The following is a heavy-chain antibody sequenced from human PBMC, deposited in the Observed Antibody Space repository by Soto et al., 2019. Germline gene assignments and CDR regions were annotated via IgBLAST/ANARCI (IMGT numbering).Heavy chain of an antibody. CDR2: ISWDGGST. CDR1: GFTFDDYT. J-gene: IGHJ6*02. Sequence: PGGSLRLSCAASGFTFDDYTMHWVRQAPGKGLEWVSLISWDGGSTYYADSVKGRFTISRDNSKNSLYLQMNSLRTEDTALYYCAKENTPTQTQGYDFWSGYTYYYYGMDVWGQGTTVTVSS. V-gene: IGHV3-43*01. CDR3: AKENTPTQTQGYDFWSGYTYYYYGMDV. D-gene: IGHD3-3*01.